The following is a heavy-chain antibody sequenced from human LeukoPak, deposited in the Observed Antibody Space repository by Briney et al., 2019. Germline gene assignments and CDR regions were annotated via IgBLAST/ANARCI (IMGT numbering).Heavy chain of an antibody. D-gene: IGHD3-10*01. CDR3: AKGGVIGHAFDI. Sequence: PGGSLRLSCAASGFAFSDYPMSWVRQAPGKGLEWVSAISDSGGSTYYADSVKGRFTISRDNSKNTLYLQMNSLRAEDTAVYYCAKGGVIGHAFDIWGQGTMVTVSS. J-gene: IGHJ3*02. V-gene: IGHV3-23*01. CDR2: ISDSGGST. CDR1: GFAFSDYP.